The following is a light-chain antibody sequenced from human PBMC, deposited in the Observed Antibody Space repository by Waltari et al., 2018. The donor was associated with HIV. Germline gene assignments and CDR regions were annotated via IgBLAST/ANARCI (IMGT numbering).Light chain of an antibody. V-gene: IGLV2-8*01. CDR3: ASHAGSKDV. CDR1: SSDVGAYNY. J-gene: IGLJ2*01. CDR2: DVT. Sequence: QSALTQPPSASGSPGQSVTISCTGTSSDVGAYNYVSWFQQHPGKAPKLMIYDVTKRPSVGPDRFPGSKSGNTASLTVSGLQAEDEADYYCASHAGSKDVFGGGTRLTVL.